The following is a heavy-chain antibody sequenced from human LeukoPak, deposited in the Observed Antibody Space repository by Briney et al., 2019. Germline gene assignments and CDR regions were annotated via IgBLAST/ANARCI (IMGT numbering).Heavy chain of an antibody. CDR1: GYSFTTYW. D-gene: IGHD5-12*01. CDR2: NYPGDSDT. Sequence: GESLKISCKGSGYSFTTYWIGWVRQMPGKGLEWMGINYPGDSDTTYSPSFQGQVTMSADKSISTAYLQWSSLKASDTAMYYCARRVSSSGFDAFDVWGQGTMVTVSS. V-gene: IGHV5-51*01. CDR3: ARRVSSSGFDAFDV. J-gene: IGHJ3*01.